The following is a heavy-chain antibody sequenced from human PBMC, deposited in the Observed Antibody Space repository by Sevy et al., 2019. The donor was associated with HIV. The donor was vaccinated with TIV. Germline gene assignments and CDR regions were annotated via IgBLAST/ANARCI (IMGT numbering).Heavy chain of an antibody. D-gene: IGHD3-10*01. Sequence: SETLSLTCTVSGGSISSYYWSWIRQPPGKGLECIGYIYYSGSTNYNPSLKSRVTISVDTSKNQFSLKLSSVTAADTAVYYCARALPRWFGGEFWFDYWGQGTLVTVSS. CDR2: IYYSGST. J-gene: IGHJ4*02. CDR3: ARALPRWFGGEFWFDY. CDR1: GGSISSYY. V-gene: IGHV4-59*01.